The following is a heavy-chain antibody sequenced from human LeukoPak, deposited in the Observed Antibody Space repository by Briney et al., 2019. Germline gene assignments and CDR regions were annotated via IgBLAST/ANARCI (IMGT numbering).Heavy chain of an antibody. CDR2: LSDSDGNT. J-gene: IGHJ4*02. D-gene: IGHD2-2*01. Sequence: PGGSLRLSCAASGFTFTNYAMTWVRQAPGKGLEWVTALSDSDGNTYYADSVKGRFTISRDNSKSTLYLQMNSLRADDTAVYYCAKVSTTSCYGWNDYWGQGTLVTVSS. CDR3: AKVSTTSCYGWNDY. CDR1: GFTFTNYA. V-gene: IGHV3-23*01.